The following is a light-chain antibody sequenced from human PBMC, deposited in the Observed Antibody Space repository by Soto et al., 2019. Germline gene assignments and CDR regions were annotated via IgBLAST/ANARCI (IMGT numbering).Light chain of an antibody. CDR1: QSISSL. V-gene: IGKV1-5*01. CDR2: DAS. Sequence: DIQMTQSPSTLSASVGDRVTITCRASQSISSLLAWYQQKPGKAPKLLIYDASSLATGVPSRFSGSGSGTEFTLTISKLQPDDFATYYRQHYKSYCTFGGGTKVEIK. J-gene: IGKJ4*01. CDR3: QHYKSYCT.